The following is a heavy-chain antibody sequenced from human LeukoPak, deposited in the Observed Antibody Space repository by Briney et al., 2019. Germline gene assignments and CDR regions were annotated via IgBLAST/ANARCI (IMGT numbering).Heavy chain of an antibody. J-gene: IGHJ6*03. CDR3: ARHLSVWGEYYYYYYMDV. D-gene: IGHD3-16*01. CDR2: IYYSGST. V-gene: IGHV4-59*08. Sequence: SETLSLTCTVSGGSISSYYWSWIRQPPGKGLECIGYIYYSGSTNYNPSLKSRVTISVDTSKNQFSLKLSSVTATDTAVYYCARHLSVWGEYYYYYYMDVWGKGITVTVSS. CDR1: GGSISSYY.